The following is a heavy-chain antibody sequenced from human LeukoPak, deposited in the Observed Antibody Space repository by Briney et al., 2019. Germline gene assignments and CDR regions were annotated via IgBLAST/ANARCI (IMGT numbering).Heavy chain of an antibody. Sequence: SETLSLTCAVYGGSFSGYYWSWIRQPPGKGLEWIGEINHSGSTNYNPSLKSRVTISVDTSKNQFSLNLSSVTAADTAVYYCARGRDITIFGVVILYNWFDPWGQGTLVTVSS. CDR1: GGSFSGYY. V-gene: IGHV4-34*01. CDR2: INHSGST. CDR3: ARGRDITIFGVVILYNWFDP. D-gene: IGHD3-3*01. J-gene: IGHJ5*02.